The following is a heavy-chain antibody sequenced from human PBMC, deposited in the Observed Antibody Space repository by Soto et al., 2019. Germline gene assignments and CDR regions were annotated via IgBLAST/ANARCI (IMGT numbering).Heavy chain of an antibody. CDR1: GYTFNTYF. CDR3: ARDTRNSFDY. Sequence: HVQLVQSGGELKKPGASVKVSCNTSGYTFNTYFISWVRQAPAQGLEWMGWISPYNGNTKYGEKFQGRVTMTTDTFTRTAYMELRNLRFDDTAVYYCARDTRNSFDYWGQGTLVTVSS. V-gene: IGHV1-18*01. J-gene: IGHJ4*02. CDR2: ISPYNGNT. D-gene: IGHD2-2*01.